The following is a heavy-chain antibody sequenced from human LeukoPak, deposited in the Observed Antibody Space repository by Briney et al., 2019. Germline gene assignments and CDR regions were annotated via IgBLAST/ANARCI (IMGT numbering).Heavy chain of an antibody. D-gene: IGHD3-22*01. Sequence: ASVKVSCKASGYTFTSYGISWVRQAPGQGLEWMGWISAYNGNTNYAQKLQGRVTMTTDTSTSTAYMELRSLRSDDTAVYYCARDMEPGYYDSSGPGDYWGQGTLVTVSS. V-gene: IGHV1-18*01. J-gene: IGHJ4*02. CDR1: GYTFTSYG. CDR2: ISAYNGNT. CDR3: ARDMEPGYYDSSGPGDY.